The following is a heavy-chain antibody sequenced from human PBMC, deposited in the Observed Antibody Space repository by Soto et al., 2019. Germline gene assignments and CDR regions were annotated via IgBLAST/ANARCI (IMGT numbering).Heavy chain of an antibody. J-gene: IGHJ4*02. CDR3: ARGGSGLASDY. D-gene: IGHD6-19*01. V-gene: IGHV4-4*07. CDR2: IHSTRST. Sequence: PSETLSLTCTVSGDSVSKYYWNWIRQPAGKGLEWIGRIHSTRSTNYNPSLKSRVTISVGTSKNQFSLKLSSVTAADTAVYYCARGGSGLASDYWGQGTLVTVSS. CDR1: GDSVSKYY.